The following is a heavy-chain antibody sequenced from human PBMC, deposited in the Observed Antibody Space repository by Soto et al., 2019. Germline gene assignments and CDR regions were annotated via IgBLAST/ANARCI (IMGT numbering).Heavy chain of an antibody. D-gene: IGHD2-2*01. CDR1: GFTFSSYG. V-gene: IGHV3-33*01. CDR2: IWYDGSNK. CDR3: ARDPYGVVVLDPDYYYGMDV. Sequence: GGSLRLSCAASGFTFSSYGMHWVRQAPGKGLEWVAVIWYDGSNKYYADSVKGRFTISRDNSKNTLYLQMNSLRAEDTAVYYCARDPYGVVVLDPDYYYGMDVWGQGTTVTVSS. J-gene: IGHJ6*02.